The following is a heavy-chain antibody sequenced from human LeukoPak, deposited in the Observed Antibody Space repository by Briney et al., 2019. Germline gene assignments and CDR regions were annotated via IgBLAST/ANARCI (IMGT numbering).Heavy chain of an antibody. CDR3: ARVRVFGVVRTYYFDY. D-gene: IGHD3-3*01. J-gene: IGHJ4*02. CDR1: GGSFSGYY. CDR2: INHSGST. V-gene: IGHV4-34*01. Sequence: PSETLSLTCAVYGGSFSGYYWSWIRQPPGKGLEWIGEINHSGSTNYNPSLKSRVTISVDTSKNQFPLKLSSVTAADTAVHYCARVRVFGVVRTYYFDYWGQGTLVTVSS.